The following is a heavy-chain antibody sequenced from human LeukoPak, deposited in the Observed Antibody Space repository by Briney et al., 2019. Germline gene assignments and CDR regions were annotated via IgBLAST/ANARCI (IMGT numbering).Heavy chain of an antibody. CDR1: GGSFSSYF. Sequence: SETLSLTCTVSGGSFSSYFWSWIRQPPGKGLEWIGYIYYSGSTNYNPSLKSRVTMSVDTSKNQFSLNLISVTAADTAAYYCARHRGFQGSNWFDPWGQGTLVTVSS. CDR2: IYYSGST. CDR3: ARHRGFQGSNWFDP. J-gene: IGHJ5*02. V-gene: IGHV4-59*01. D-gene: IGHD5-12*01.